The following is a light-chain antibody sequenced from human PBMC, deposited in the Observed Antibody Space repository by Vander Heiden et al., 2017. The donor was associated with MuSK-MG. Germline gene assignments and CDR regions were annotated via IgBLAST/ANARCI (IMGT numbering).Light chain of an antibody. CDR3: QQYGISPPWT. Sequence: EIVLTQSPGTLSLSPGERATVSCRASQSVRSSQLAWYQQKPGQAPRLLIYGASSRATGIPDRFSGSGSGTDFTLTISRLEPEDFAVYYCQQYGISPPWTFGQGTKVEIK. V-gene: IGKV3-20*01. J-gene: IGKJ1*01. CDR2: GAS. CDR1: QSVRSSQ.